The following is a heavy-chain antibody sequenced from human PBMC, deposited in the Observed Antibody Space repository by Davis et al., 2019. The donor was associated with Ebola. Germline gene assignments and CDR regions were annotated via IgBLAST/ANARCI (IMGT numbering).Heavy chain of an antibody. Sequence: SVKVSCKTSGGTFSSYTISWVRQAPGQGLEWMGGIIPIFDTPNYAQKFQGRVTITADESTSTVYMEVSSLRSEDTAVYYCARGMTATGTVWGQGTPVTVSA. CDR2: IIPIFDTP. V-gene: IGHV1-69*13. CDR1: GGTFSSYT. J-gene: IGHJ4*02. CDR3: ARGMTATGTV. D-gene: IGHD6-13*01.